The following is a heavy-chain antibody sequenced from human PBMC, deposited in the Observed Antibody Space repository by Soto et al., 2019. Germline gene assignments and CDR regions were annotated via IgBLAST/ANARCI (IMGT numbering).Heavy chain of an antibody. Sequence: ASGKGTCKATGYTFTSYYMHWVRQAPGQGLEWMGIINPSGGSTSYAQKFQGRVTMTRDTSTSTVYMELSSLRSEDTAVYYCARACSGVSCYLDYWGQGPLVPVSS. J-gene: IGHJ4*02. CDR1: GYTFTSYY. D-gene: IGHD2-15*01. V-gene: IGHV1-46*01. CDR2: INPSGGST. CDR3: ARACSGVSCYLDY.